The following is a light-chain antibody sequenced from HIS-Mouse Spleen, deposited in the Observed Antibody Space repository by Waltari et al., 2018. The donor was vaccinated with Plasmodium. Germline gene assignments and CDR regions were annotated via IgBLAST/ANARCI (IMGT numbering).Light chain of an antibody. CDR3: QSADSSGTYV. CDR2: KDS. J-gene: IGLJ1*01. CDR1: ALPKQY. V-gene: IGLV3-25*03. Sequence: SYELTQPPSVSVSPGQTARITCSGDALPKQYASWYQQKPGQAPVRVIYKDSERPSGIPERFSGSSSGTTVTLTISGVQAEDEADYYCQSADSSGTYVFGTGTKVTVL.